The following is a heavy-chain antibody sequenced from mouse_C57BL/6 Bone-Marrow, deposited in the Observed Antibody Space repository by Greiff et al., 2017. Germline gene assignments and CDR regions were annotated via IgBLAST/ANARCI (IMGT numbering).Heavy chain of an antibody. D-gene: IGHD2-5*01. CDR1: GYTFTSYG. Sequence: LEESGAELARPGASVKLSCKASGYTFTSYGISWVKQRTGQGLEWIGEIYPRSGNTYYNEKFKGKATLTADKSSSTAYMELRSLTSEDSAVYFCARDYYSNYLGYWGQGTSVTVSS. V-gene: IGHV1-81*01. J-gene: IGHJ4*01. CDR3: ARDYYSNYLGY. CDR2: IYPRSGNT.